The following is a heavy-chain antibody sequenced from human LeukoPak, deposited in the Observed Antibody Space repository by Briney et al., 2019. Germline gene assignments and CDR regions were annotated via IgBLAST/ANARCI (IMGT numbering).Heavy chain of an antibody. D-gene: IGHD5-18*01. CDR3: ARAYVDTAMNNWFDP. V-gene: IGHV4-59*01. J-gene: IGHJ5*02. Sequence: NPSETLSLTCTVSGGSISSYYWSWIRQPPGKGLEWIGYIYYSGSTNYNPSLKSRVTISVDTSKNQFSLKLSSVTAADTAVYYCARAYVDTAMNNWFDPWGQGTLVTVSS. CDR2: IYYSGST. CDR1: GGSISSYY.